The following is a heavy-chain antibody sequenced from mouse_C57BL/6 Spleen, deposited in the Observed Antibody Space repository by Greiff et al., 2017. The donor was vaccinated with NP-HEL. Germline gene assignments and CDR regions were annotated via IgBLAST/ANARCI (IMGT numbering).Heavy chain of an antibody. J-gene: IGHJ2*01. CDR2: INPNNGGT. CDR3: ARSAQAKGYYFDY. Sequence: VQLKESGPELVKPGASVKMSCKASGYTFTDYNMHWVKQSHGKSLEWIGYINPNNGGTSYNQKFKGKATLTVNKSSSTAYMELRSLTSEDSAVYYCARSAQAKGYYFDYWGQGTTLTVSS. D-gene: IGHD3-2*02. V-gene: IGHV1-22*01. CDR1: GYTFTDYN.